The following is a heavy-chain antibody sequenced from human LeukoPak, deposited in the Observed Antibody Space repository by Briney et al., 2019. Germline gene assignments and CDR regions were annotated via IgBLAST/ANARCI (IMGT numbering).Heavy chain of an antibody. CDR1: GFTFNNYA. Sequence: GGSLRLSCAASGFTFNNYAMSWVRQAPGKGLEWVSFITDSGGSTYYADSVKGRFTISRDSSKNTLSRQMNSLRAEDTGIYYCAKSSTSQRGYYGLDVWGQGTPVTVSS. CDR2: ITDSGGST. CDR3: AKSSTSQRGYYGLDV. V-gene: IGHV3-23*01. D-gene: IGHD6-13*01. J-gene: IGHJ6*02.